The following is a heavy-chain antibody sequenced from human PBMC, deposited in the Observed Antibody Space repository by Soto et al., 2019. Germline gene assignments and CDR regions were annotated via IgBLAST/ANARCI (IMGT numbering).Heavy chain of an antibody. CDR1: GGSISSSSYY. D-gene: IGHD3-3*01. CDR2: IYYSGST. CDR3: ARRDYDFWSGYQNWFDP. Sequence: SETLSLTCTVSGGSISSSSYYWGWIRQPPGKGLEWIGSIYYSGSTYYNPSLKSRVTISVDTSKNQFSLKLSSVTAADTAVYYCARRDYDFWSGYQNWFDPWGQGTLVTVSS. V-gene: IGHV4-39*01. J-gene: IGHJ5*02.